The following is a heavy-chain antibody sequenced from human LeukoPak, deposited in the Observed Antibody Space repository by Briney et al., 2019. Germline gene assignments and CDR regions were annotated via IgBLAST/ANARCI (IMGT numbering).Heavy chain of an antibody. CDR2: IPYDGSNK. D-gene: IGHD4-23*01. CDR3: ARAEGYGGELDS. CDR1: GFTFSTYA. Sequence: GGSLRLSCAASGFTFSTYAMHWVRQAPGKGLEWVAVIPYDGSNKYYADSVKGRFTISRENSKNRLYLQMNSLRAKDTAVYYCARAEGYGGELDSWGQGTLVTVSS. J-gene: IGHJ4*02. V-gene: IGHV3-30*04.